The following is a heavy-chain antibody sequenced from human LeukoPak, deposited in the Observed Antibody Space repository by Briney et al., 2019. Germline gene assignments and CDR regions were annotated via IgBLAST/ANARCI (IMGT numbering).Heavy chain of an antibody. V-gene: IGHV3-7*01. Sequence: GGSLRLSCAASGFTFSSYWMTWVRQAPGKGLEWVANINPDGSGKDYVDPVKGRFTISRENAKNSLYLQMNSLRAEDTAVYYCARHENWNFPYWGQGTLVTVSS. J-gene: IGHJ4*02. CDR3: ARHENWNFPY. CDR2: INPDGSGK. CDR1: GFTFSSYW. D-gene: IGHD1-7*01.